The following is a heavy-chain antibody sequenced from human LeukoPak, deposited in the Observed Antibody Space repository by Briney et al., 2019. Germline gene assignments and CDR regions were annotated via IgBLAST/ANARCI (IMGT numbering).Heavy chain of an antibody. CDR2: IYPGDSDT. CDR3: ARRDSDGKHFDY. J-gene: IGHJ4*02. D-gene: IGHD4-23*01. Sequence: GESLKISCQGSGYSFSSYWITWVRQMPGKGLEWMGIIYPGDSDTTYGPSFQGQVTISADRSISTAYLQWSSLKASDTAMYYCARRDSDGKHFDYWGPGTLVTVSS. CDR1: GYSFSSYW. V-gene: IGHV5-51*01.